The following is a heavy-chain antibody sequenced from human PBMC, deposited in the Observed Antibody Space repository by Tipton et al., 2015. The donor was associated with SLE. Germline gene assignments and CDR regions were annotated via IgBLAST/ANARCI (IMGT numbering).Heavy chain of an antibody. CDR2: IGTAGDT. V-gene: IGHV3-13*01. CDR1: GFTFSSYA. CDR3: ARDSGSEAFDI. D-gene: IGHD2-15*01. Sequence: SLRLSCAASGFTFSSYAMHWVRQAPGKGLEWVSAIGTAGDTYYPGSVKGRFTISRENAKNSLYLQMNSLRAGDTAVYYCARDSGSEAFDIWGQGTMVTVSS. J-gene: IGHJ3*02.